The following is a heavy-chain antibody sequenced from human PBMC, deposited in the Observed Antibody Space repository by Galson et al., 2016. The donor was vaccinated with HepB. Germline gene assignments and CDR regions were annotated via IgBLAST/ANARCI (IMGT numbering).Heavy chain of an antibody. D-gene: IGHD1-26*01. V-gene: IGHV4-59*08. J-gene: IGHJ4*01. Sequence: ETLSLTCTVSGGPISGYYWSWIRQPPGKGLEWIGYIYDSGSTNYNPSLKSRLTISIDTSKNQFSLKLTSVTAADTAVYYCARLPRLWDGYFDYWGHGTLVTVSS. CDR3: ARLPRLWDGYFDY. CDR1: GGPISGYY. CDR2: IYDSGST.